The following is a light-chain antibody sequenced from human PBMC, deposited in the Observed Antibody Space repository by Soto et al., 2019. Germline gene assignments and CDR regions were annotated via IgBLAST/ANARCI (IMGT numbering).Light chain of an antibody. CDR1: QSVAGSY. CDR2: AAS. Sequence: EIVLTQSPGTLSLSPGERATLSCRASQSVAGSYLAWYQQKLGQAPRLLIYAASSWATGIPDRFSGSGSGTDFTLTINRLEPEDFAVYYCQQYGDSPWTFGQGTKVEIK. CDR3: QQYGDSPWT. J-gene: IGKJ1*01. V-gene: IGKV3-20*01.